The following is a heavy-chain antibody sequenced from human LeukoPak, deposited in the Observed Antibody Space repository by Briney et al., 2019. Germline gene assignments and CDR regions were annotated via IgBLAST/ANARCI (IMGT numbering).Heavy chain of an antibody. CDR1: DGSSSSSSYY. CDR3: ARHGGSGRSLYYYYYYMDV. D-gene: IGHD3-10*01. CDR2: IYYSGST. V-gene: IGHV4-39*01. J-gene: IGHJ6*03. Sequence: SETLSLTCSVSDGSSSSSSYYWGWIRQPPGKGLEWIGSIYYSGSTYYNPSLKSRVTISVDTSKNQFSLKLSSVTAADTAVYYCARHGGSGRSLYYYYYYMDVWGKGTTVTVSS.